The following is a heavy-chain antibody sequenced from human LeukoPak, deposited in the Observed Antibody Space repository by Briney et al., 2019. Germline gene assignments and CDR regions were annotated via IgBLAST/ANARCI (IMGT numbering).Heavy chain of an antibody. J-gene: IGHJ4*02. Sequence: PSETLSLTCAVYGGSFSGYYWSWIRQPPRKGLEWIGEINHSGSTNYNPSLKSRVTISVDTSKNQFSLKLSSVTAADTAVYYCARGLVDTAMIYFDYWGQGTLVTVSS. V-gene: IGHV4-34*01. CDR2: INHSGST. CDR3: ARGLVDTAMIYFDY. CDR1: GGSFSGYY. D-gene: IGHD5-18*01.